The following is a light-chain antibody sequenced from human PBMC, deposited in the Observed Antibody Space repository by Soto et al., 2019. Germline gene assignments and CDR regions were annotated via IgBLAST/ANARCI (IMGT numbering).Light chain of an antibody. CDR1: QSVSSSY. J-gene: IGKJ1*01. CDR3: QHYGSTPWT. CDR2: GAS. V-gene: IGKV3-20*01. Sequence: IRLSMSAGAVSLYKGERATLSCRASQSVSSSYLAWYQQKPGQAPRLLIFGASNRATDIPDRISGSGSGTDFTLTISRLEPEDFAVYYCQHYGSTPWTFGQGTKV.